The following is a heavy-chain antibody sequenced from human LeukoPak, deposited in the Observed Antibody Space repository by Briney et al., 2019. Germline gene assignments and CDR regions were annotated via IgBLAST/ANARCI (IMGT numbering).Heavy chain of an antibody. D-gene: IGHD4-17*01. CDR3: ARDRYGDLSAYYYYYGMDV. Sequence: SETLSLTCTVSGGSISTNHYWNWIRQPAGKGLEWIGRIYISGSTNYNPSLKSRVTISVDTSKNQFSLKLSSVTAADTAVYYCARDRYGDLSAYYYYYGMDVWGQGTTVTVSS. CDR2: IYISGST. V-gene: IGHV4-4*07. CDR1: GGSISTNHY. J-gene: IGHJ6*02.